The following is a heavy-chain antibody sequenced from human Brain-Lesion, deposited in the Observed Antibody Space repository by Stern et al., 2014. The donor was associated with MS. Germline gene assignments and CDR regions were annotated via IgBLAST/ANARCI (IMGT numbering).Heavy chain of an antibody. CDR3: ARDVGYGDYGTLVLGY. CDR2: IGNDGTNK. V-gene: IGHV3-33*01. CDR1: GFTFSSYV. D-gene: IGHD4-17*01. Sequence: QLEDSGGGVVQPGGSLRLSCAASGFTFSSYVMHCVRPAPGTGLEWVARIGNDGTNKFDADFVKGRFTISRGNSKNTLHLQMNSLRVEDTDVYYCARDVGYGDYGTLVLGYWGQGTLVTVSS. J-gene: IGHJ4*02.